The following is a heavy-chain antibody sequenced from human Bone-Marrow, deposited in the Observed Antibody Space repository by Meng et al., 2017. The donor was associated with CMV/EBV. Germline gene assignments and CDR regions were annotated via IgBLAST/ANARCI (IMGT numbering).Heavy chain of an antibody. CDR3: ARDNLMITFGGVDKTHWFDP. CDR1: GGSISGTNYY. Sequence: GSLRLSCSVSGGSISGTNYYWGWIRQPPGKGLEWIGSIYYSGSTYYNPSLKSRVTISVDTSKNQFSLKLSSVTAADTAVYYCARDNLMITFGGVDKTHWFDPWGQGTLVTVSS. J-gene: IGHJ5*02. CDR2: IYYSGST. V-gene: IGHV4-39*02. D-gene: IGHD3-16*01.